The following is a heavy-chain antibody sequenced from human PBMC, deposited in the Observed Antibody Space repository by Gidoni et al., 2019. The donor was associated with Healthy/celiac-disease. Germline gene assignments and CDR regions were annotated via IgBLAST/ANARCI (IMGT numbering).Heavy chain of an antibody. CDR3: ARSIGPSVPGDY. Sequence: QVQLVQSGAEVKNPGSSVKVSCKASGGTFSSYAISWVRQAPGQGLEWMGGIIPIVGTANDAKKFQGRVTITADESTSTAYMELSSLRSEDTAVYYCARSIGPSVPGDYWGQGTLVTVSS. CDR1: GGTFSSYA. CDR2: IIPIVGTA. D-gene: IGHD3-10*02. V-gene: IGHV1-69*01. J-gene: IGHJ4*02.